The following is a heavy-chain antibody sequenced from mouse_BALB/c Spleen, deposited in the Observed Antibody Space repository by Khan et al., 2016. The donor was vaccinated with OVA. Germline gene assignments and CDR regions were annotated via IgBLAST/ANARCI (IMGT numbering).Heavy chain of an antibody. V-gene: IGHV3-2*02. D-gene: IGHD2-4*01. CDR3: ARKDYYDYVPFPY. J-gene: IGHJ3*01. CDR1: GYSITSEYT. CDR2: ISYSGNT. Sequence: EVELVESGPGLVKPSQSLSLTCTVTGYSITSEYTWNWIRQFPGNKLEWMGFISYSGNTRYNPSLKSRISITRDTSKNQFFLQLNSVTSEDTATYYCARKDYYDYVPFPYWGQGTLVTVSA.